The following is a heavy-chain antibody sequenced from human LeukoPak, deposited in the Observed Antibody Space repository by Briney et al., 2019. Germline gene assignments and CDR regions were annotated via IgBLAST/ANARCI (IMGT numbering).Heavy chain of an antibody. CDR2: IYYSGST. Sequence: PSETLSLTCTVSGGSISSSSYYWGWIRQPPGKGLECIVTIYYSGSTYYNPSLKSRVTISVDTSKNQFSLKLSSVTATDTAVYYCARRGYYDSTGYYWYYFDYWGQGTLVTVSS. D-gene: IGHD3-22*01. CDR3: ARRGYYDSTGYYWYYFDY. V-gene: IGHV4-39*01. CDR1: GGSISSSSYY. J-gene: IGHJ4*02.